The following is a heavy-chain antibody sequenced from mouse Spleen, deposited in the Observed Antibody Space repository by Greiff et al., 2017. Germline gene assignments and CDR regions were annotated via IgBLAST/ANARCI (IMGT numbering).Heavy chain of an antibody. CDR1: GFSLTSYG. Sequence: VHLVESGPGLVQPSQSLSITCTVSGFSLTSYGVHWVRQSPGKGLEWLGVIWRGGSTDYNAAFMSRLSITKDNSKSQVFFKMNSLQADDTAIYYCAKSPYGNSYFDYWGQGTTLTVSS. CDR2: IWRGGST. J-gene: IGHJ2*01. CDR3: AKSPYGNSYFDY. V-gene: IGHV2-5*01. D-gene: IGHD2-1*01.